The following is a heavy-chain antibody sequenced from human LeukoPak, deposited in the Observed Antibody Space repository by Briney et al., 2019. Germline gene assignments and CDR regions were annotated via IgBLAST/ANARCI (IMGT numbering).Heavy chain of an antibody. CDR3: ARDKGAAGSDY. CDR1: GYTFTGYY. CDR2: INPNTGDT. D-gene: IGHD6-13*01. J-gene: IGHJ4*02. Sequence: GASVKVSCKASGYTFTGYYMHWVRQAPGQGLEWMGWINPNTGDTNYAQKFQGRVTMTRDTSMSTAYMELSRLRSDDTAVYYCARDKGAAGSDYWGQGTLVTVSS. V-gene: IGHV1-2*02.